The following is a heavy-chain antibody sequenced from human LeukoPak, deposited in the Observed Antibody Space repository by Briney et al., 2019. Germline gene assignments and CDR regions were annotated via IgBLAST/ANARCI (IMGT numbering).Heavy chain of an antibody. Sequence: ASVKVSCKASGYSFTSYAITWVQQAPGQGVEWMGWVSVYNGRTNYAPNLQDRVTLTIDTSTSTAYMELRSLKSDDTAVYFCARCESGSSWPWELGNNWGQGTPVTVSS. D-gene: IGHD6-13*01. V-gene: IGHV1-18*01. J-gene: IGHJ4*02. CDR2: VSVYNGRT. CDR1: GYSFTSYA. CDR3: ARCESGSSWPWELGNN.